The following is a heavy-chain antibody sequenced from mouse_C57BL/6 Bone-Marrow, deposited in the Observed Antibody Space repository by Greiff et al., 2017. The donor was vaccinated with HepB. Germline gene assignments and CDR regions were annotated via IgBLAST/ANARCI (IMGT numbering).Heavy chain of an antibody. Sequence: EVQLVESGGGLVQPGRSLRLSCATSGFTFSDFYMEWVRQAPGKGLEWIAASRNKANDNTTEYSASVKGRFIVSRDTSQSILYLQMNALRAEDTAIYYCAGDGNYGYVDVWGTGTTVTVSS. CDR1: GFTFSDFY. CDR3: AGDGNYGYVDV. CDR2: SRNKANDNTT. J-gene: IGHJ1*03. V-gene: IGHV7-1*01.